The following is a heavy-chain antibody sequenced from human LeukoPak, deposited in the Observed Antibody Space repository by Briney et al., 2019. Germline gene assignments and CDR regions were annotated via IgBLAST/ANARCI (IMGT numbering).Heavy chain of an antibody. J-gene: IGHJ4*02. Sequence: SETLSLTCAVSGYSISSGYYWGWIRQPSGKGLEWIGSIYHSGGTYYNPSLKSRVTISVDTSKNQFSLKLSFVTAADTAVYYCARDKFGGSSWSGESLDYWGQGTLVTVSS. D-gene: IGHD6-13*01. CDR2: IYHSGGT. V-gene: IGHV4-38-2*02. CDR1: GYSISSGYY. CDR3: ARDKFGGSSWSGESLDY.